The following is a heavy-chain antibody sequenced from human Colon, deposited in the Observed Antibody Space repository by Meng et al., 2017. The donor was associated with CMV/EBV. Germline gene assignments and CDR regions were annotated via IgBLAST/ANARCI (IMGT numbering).Heavy chain of an antibody. J-gene: IGHJ4*02. Sequence: HGPVQRLGPGFVKTSETRSLTCGVTGRTLSGYYWTCIPPSPGKGLEWSGEINRRGSTNHNPSLKSRVTVSVDTSKIQFSLRVTSVTAADSALYSCAREAGPFFGVIVYDSWGQGTLVTVSS. CDR3: AREAGPFFGVIVYDS. D-gene: IGHD3-3*01. CDR1: GRTLSGYY. V-gene: IGHV4-34*02. CDR2: INRRGST.